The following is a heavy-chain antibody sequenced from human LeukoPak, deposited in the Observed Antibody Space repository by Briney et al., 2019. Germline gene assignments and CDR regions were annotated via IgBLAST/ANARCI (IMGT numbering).Heavy chain of an antibody. J-gene: IGHJ4*02. CDR3: ARDIAAAGLFFDY. CDR1: GFTLSSYW. D-gene: IGHD6-13*01. V-gene: IGHV3-7*01. Sequence: GSLRLSCAASGFTLSSYWMSWVRQAPGKGLEWVANIKYDGSEIDYVDSVKGRFTISRDNATNSLYLQMNSLRAEDTAVYYCARDIAAAGLFFDYWGQGVLVTVSS. CDR2: IKYDGSEI.